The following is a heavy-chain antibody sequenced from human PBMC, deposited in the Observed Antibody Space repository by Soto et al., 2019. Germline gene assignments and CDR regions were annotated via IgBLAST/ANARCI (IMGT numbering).Heavy chain of an antibody. J-gene: IGHJ4*02. D-gene: IGHD6-13*01. CDR2: IYYSGST. CDR3: ARIGGERGIAESDY. CDR1: GGSISSYY. Sequence: SETLSLTCTVSGGSISSYYWSWIRQPPGKGLEWIGYIYYSGSTNYNPSLKSRVTISVDTSKNQFSLKLSSVTAADTAVYYCARIGGERGIAESDYWGQGTLVTVSS. V-gene: IGHV4-59*01.